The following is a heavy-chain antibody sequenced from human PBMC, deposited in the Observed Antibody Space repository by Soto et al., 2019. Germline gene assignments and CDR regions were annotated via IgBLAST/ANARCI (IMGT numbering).Heavy chain of an antibody. CDR2: ISAYNGNT. J-gene: IGHJ4*02. D-gene: IGHD2-2*01. CDR3: ARDYCSSTSCYMDY. V-gene: IGHV1-18*01. CDR1: RYTFTSYA. Sequence: GAPVKVSSKASRYTFTSYALSWVRQAPGQGLEWMGWISAYNGNTNYAQNLQGRVTMTTDTSTSTAYMELRSLRSDDTAVYYCARDYCSSTSCYMDYWGQGTLVTVSS.